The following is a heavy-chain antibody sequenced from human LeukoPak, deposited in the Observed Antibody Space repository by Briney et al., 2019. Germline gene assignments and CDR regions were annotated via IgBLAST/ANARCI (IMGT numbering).Heavy chain of an antibody. J-gene: IGHJ3*01. D-gene: IGHD2-2*01. CDR3: AREGTSCPSHDAFDL. V-gene: IGHV3-21*01. Sequence: PGGSLRLTCAASGFTFSGYSMHWVRQAPGKGLEWVSFISDSGNFIYYADSVKGRFSISRDNAKNSLYLQMNSLRAEDTAVYYCAREGTSCPSHDAFDLWGQGTLVIVSS. CDR2: ISDSGNFI. CDR1: GFTFSGYS.